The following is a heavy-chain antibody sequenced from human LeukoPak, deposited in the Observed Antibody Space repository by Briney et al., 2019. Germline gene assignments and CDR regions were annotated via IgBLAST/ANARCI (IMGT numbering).Heavy chain of an antibody. J-gene: IGHJ4*02. D-gene: IGHD5-12*01. CDR3: ARSSLGTITAGPFDY. CDR1: GHTFSSYG. CDR2: ISGYNGNT. V-gene: IGHV1-18*01. Sequence: GASVKVSCKASGHTFSSYGIAWVRQAPGQGLEWMGWISGYNGNTNYAQKLQGRVSMTTDTSTTTAYMELRSLTSDDTALYYCARSSLGTITAGPFDYWGQGTLVTVSS.